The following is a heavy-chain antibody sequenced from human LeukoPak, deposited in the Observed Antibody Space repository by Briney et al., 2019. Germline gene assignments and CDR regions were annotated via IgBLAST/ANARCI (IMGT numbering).Heavy chain of an antibody. CDR3: ARGGAMGTYYYYMDV. CDR2: IYHSGST. V-gene: IGHV4-38-2*02. J-gene: IGHJ6*03. Sequence: SETLSLTCTVSGYSISSGYYWGWIRQPPGKGLEWIGSIYHSGSTYYIPSLKSRVTISVDTSKNQFSLKLSSVTAADTAVYYCARGGAMGTYYYYMDVWGKGTTVTISS. D-gene: IGHD1-1*01. CDR1: GYSISSGYY.